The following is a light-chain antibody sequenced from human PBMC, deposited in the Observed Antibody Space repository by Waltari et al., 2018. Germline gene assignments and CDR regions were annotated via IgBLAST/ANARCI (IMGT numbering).Light chain of an antibody. CDR3: SSYTSSTTLLLI. CDR2: DVS. Sequence: QSALTQPASVSGSPGQSITISCTGTSSDVGGYNSVSWSQKHPGKAPKLLINDVSNRPSGVSNRFSASKSGNTASLIISGLQAEDEADYYCSSYTSSTTLLLIFGGGTKLTVL. J-gene: IGLJ2*01. CDR1: SSDVGGYNS. V-gene: IGLV2-14*03.